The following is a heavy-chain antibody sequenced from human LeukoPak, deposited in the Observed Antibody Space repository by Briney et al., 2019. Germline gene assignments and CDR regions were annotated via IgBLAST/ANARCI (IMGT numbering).Heavy chain of an antibody. CDR1: GFTFSSYP. V-gene: IGHV3-64*01. J-gene: IGHJ3*02. Sequence: GGSLRLSCAASGFTFSSYPMHWVRQAPGKGLEYVSAISSNGGSTYYANSVKGRFTVSRDNSKNTLYLQMGSLRDEDMAVYYCARGPYSYDSSGAFDIWGQGTMVTVSS. D-gene: IGHD3-22*01. CDR3: ARGPYSYDSSGAFDI. CDR2: ISSNGGST.